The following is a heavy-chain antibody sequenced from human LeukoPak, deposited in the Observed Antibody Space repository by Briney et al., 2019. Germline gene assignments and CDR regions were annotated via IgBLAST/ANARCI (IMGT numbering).Heavy chain of an antibody. CDR3: VRKPISRYWYFDL. J-gene: IGHJ2*01. CDR1: GFTFSSYT. D-gene: IGHD3-3*02. V-gene: IGHV3-21*01. Sequence: GGSLRLSCAASGFTFSSYTMKWVRQAPGKGLEWASSISSSSSYIYYADSVKGRFTISRDNAKNSLYLQMKGLRAEDAAVYYCVRKPISRYWYFDLWGRGTLVTVSS. CDR2: ISSSSSYI.